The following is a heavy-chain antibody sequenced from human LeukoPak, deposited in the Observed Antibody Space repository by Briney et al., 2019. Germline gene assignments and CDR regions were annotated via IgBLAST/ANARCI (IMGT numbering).Heavy chain of an antibody. J-gene: IGHJ1*01. CDR2: IIRIFGSA. Sequence: SVKVSCKASVGTFSSYAISCVRQAPGQGLEWMGGIIRIFGSANYAQKFQGRDTITADASTSTAYMELSRLRSEDTAVYYCARDNFIGAAGTGYFQQGGEGTLVTVSS. CDR3: ARDNFIGAAGTGYFQQ. V-gene: IGHV1-69*01. CDR1: VGTFSSYA. D-gene: IGHD6-13*01.